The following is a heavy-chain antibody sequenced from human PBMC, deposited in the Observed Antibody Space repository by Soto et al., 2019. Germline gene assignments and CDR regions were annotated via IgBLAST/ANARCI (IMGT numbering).Heavy chain of an antibody. CDR2: ISGSGGAT. Sequence: EVQLLESGGGVVQPGGSLRLSCAASGFTFSAYAMSWVRQAPGKGLEWVSVISGSGGATYYADSVKGRFTISRDNSKNTLYLQMNSLRAEDTAVYYCARQEYSTTRYLKYWGQGTLVTVSS. CDR1: GFTFSAYA. D-gene: IGHD6-13*01. V-gene: IGHV3-23*01. CDR3: ARQEYSTTRYLKY. J-gene: IGHJ4*02.